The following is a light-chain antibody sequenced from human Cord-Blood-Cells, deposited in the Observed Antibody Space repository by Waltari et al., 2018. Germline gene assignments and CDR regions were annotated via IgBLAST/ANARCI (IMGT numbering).Light chain of an antibody. Sequence: EIVLTQSPATLSLSPGERATLSCRASQSVSSYLAWYQQKPGQAPRHLIYDASNRATGIPARCSGSGSGTDFTLTISSLEPEDFAVYYCQQRSNWTFGQGTKVEIK. CDR3: QQRSNWT. J-gene: IGKJ1*01. V-gene: IGKV3-11*01. CDR2: DAS. CDR1: QSVSSY.